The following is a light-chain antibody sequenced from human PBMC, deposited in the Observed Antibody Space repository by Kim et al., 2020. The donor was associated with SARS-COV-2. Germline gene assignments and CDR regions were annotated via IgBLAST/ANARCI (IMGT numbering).Light chain of an antibody. CDR2: WAS. CDR1: QSVLHSSNNKNY. CDR3: QQYYTTPYT. Sequence: EIVMTQSPDSLAVSLGERATIICKSSQSVLHSSNNKNYLAWYQQKPGQPPKLLIYWASTRESGVPGRFSGSGSGTDFTLTISSLQAEDVAVYYCQQYYTTPYTFGQGTKLEI. V-gene: IGKV4-1*01. J-gene: IGKJ2*01.